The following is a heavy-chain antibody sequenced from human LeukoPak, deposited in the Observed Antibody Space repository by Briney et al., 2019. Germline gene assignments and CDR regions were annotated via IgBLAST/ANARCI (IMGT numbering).Heavy chain of an antibody. V-gene: IGHV3-53*01. Sequence: GGSLRLSCAASGFTVSSNYMSWVRQAPGKGLEWVSVIYSGGSTYYADSVKGRFTISRDNSKNTLYLQMNSLRAEDTAVYYCARHYYDSSGYYFAFGYWGQGTLVTVSS. CDR2: IYSGGST. CDR3: ARHYYDSSGYYFAFGY. D-gene: IGHD3-22*01. CDR1: GFTVSSNY. J-gene: IGHJ4*02.